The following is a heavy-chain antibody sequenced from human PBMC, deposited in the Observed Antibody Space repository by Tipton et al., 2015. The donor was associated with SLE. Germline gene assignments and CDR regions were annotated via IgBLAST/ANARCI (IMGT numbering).Heavy chain of an antibody. J-gene: IGHJ4*02. V-gene: IGHV4-39*01. D-gene: IGHD4-17*01. Sequence: TLSLTCTVTGGSISSRNHYWGWIRQSPGMRLEWIGNIHYGGASNYNPSLKGRVTISLDTSMKQFSLNLMSVTSADTAVYYCASLRFYGDYDLGRWGQGALVTVSS. CDR1: GGSISSRNHY. CDR2: IHYGGAS. CDR3: ASLRFYGDYDLGR.